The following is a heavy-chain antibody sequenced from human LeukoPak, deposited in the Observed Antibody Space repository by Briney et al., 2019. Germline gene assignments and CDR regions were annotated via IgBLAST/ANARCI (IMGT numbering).Heavy chain of an antibody. CDR3: ARRAGAYSHPYDY. J-gene: IGHJ4*02. D-gene: IGHD4/OR15-4a*01. V-gene: IGHV3-53*01. CDR2: IYSGTT. Sequence: GGSLRLSCTVSGFSVSSNSMSWVRQAPGKGLEWVSFIYSGTTHYSDSVKGRFTISRDNSKNTLYLQMNSLRVEDTAVYYCARRAGAYSHPYDYWGQGTLVTVSS. CDR1: GFSVSSNS.